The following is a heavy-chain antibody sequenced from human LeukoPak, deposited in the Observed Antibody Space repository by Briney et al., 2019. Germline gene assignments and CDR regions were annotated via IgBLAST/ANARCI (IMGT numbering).Heavy chain of an antibody. V-gene: IGHV5-51*01. CDR3: ARVDRRGYSDYTAILPDY. CDR2: IYPDDSDT. J-gene: IGHJ4*02. CDR1: GYSFTTYW. Sequence: GESLKISCKGSGYSFTTYWIGWVRQMPGKGLEWMGIIYPDDSDTRYSPSFQGQVIISADKSISTAYLQWSSLKSSDTGMYYCARVDRRGYSDYTAILPDYWGQGTLVTVSS. D-gene: IGHD5-12*01.